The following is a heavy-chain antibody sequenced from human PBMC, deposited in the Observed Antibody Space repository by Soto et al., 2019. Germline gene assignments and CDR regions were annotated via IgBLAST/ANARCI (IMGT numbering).Heavy chain of an antibody. CDR1: GFTFSNYA. CDR3: GRALFCTSTSCYIAVSVLGLDV. D-gene: IGHD2-2*02. J-gene: IGHJ6*02. Sequence: QVHLVESGGGVVQPGRSLRLSCAASGFTFSNYAMHWVRQAPGKGLEWVAVISYDGNNKYYAASVKGRFTISRDNSKNTLDLQMNSLRAEDTAIYYCGRALFCTSTSCYIAVSVLGLDVWGQGTTVTVSS. CDR2: ISYDGNNK. V-gene: IGHV3-30-3*01.